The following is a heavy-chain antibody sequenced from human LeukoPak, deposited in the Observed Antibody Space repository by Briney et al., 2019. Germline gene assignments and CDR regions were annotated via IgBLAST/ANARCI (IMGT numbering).Heavy chain of an antibody. CDR2: IYYSGST. CDR3: ARVGYCSGGSCYSLFGNWFDP. CDR1: GGSISSSSYY. V-gene: IGHV4-39*07. D-gene: IGHD2-15*01. J-gene: IGHJ5*02. Sequence: SETLSLTCTASGGSISSSSYYWGWIRQPPGKGLEWIGSIYYSGSTYYNPSLKSRVTISVDTSKNQFSLKLSSVTAADTAVYYCARVGYCSGGSCYSLFGNWFDPWGQGTLVTVSS.